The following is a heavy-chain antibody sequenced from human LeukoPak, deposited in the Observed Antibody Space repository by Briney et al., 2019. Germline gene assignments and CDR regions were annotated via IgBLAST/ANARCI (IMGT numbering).Heavy chain of an antibody. CDR3: ARVRRWTDSSMVDYYYYMDV. V-gene: IGHV3-48*03. J-gene: IGHJ6*03. D-gene: IGHD3-10*01. CDR1: GFTFSSYE. CDR2: ISSSGSTI. Sequence: PGGSLRLSCAASGFTFSSYEMNWVRQAPGKGLEWVSYISSSGSTIYYADSVKGRFTISRDNAKNSLYLQMSSLRAEDTAVYYCARVRRWTDSSMVDYYYYMDVWGKGTTVTISS.